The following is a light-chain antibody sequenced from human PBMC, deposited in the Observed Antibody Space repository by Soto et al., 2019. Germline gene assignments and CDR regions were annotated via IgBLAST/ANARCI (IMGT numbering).Light chain of an antibody. CDR2: EVY. J-gene: IGLJ2*01. CDR1: SSDVGVYNF. Sequence: QSALTQPPSASGSPGQSVAISCTGTSSDVGVYNFVSWYQQHPGKAPKLLIYEVYKRPSGVPDRFSASKSGNTASLTVSGLQAEDDADYYCSSYAGSSTVVFGGGTKLTVL. V-gene: IGLV2-8*01. CDR3: SSYAGSSTVV.